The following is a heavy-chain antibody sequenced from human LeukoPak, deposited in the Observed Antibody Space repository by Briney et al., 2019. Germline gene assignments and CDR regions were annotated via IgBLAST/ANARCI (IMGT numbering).Heavy chain of an antibody. Sequence: ASVKVSCKASGYTFTSYDINWVRQATGQGLEWMGWMNPNSGNTGYAQKFQGRVTMTRNTSISTAYMELSSLRSEDTAVYYCARHYYGSGSFQPYHGMDVWGQGTTVTVSS. J-gene: IGHJ6*02. D-gene: IGHD3-10*01. CDR3: ARHYYGSGSFQPYHGMDV. CDR1: GYTFTSYD. CDR2: MNPNSGNT. V-gene: IGHV1-8*01.